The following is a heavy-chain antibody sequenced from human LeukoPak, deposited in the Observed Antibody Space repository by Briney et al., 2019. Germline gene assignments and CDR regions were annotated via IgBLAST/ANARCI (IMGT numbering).Heavy chain of an antibody. CDR2: IIPIFGTA. D-gene: IGHD6-6*01. Sequence: PVKVSCKASGGTFSSYAISWVRQAPGQGLEWMGGIIPIFGTANYAQKFQGRVTITADESTSTAYMELSSLRSEDTAVYYCASSSSLLYDAFDIWGQGTMVTVSS. J-gene: IGHJ3*02. V-gene: IGHV1-69*13. CDR3: ASSSSLLYDAFDI. CDR1: GGTFSSYA.